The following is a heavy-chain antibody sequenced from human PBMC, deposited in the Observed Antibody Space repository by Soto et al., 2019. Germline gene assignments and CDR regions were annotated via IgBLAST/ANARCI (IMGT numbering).Heavy chain of an antibody. D-gene: IGHD3-3*01. V-gene: IGHV1-2*04. Sequence: ASVKVSCKASGYTFTGYYMHWVRQAPGQGLEWMGWINPKSGGTNYAQKFQGWVTMTRDTSISTAYMELSRLRSDDTAVYYCARDLWITILGHFYGMDVWGQGTTVTVSS. J-gene: IGHJ6*02. CDR1: GYTFTGYY. CDR2: INPKSGGT. CDR3: ARDLWITILGHFYGMDV.